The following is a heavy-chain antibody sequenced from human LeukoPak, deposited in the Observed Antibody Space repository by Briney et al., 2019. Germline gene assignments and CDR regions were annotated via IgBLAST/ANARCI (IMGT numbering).Heavy chain of an antibody. D-gene: IGHD6-13*01. J-gene: IGHJ4*02. CDR1: GFTFSSYA. CDR3: VRGAATGPTLGLDY. Sequence: GGSLRLSCAASGFTFSSYAMSWVRQAPGKGLEWVSVIYTGGTPYYADSVKGRFTISRDISKNTVYLQMNSLRVEDTAVYFCVRGAATGPTLGLDYWGQGTLVTVSS. V-gene: IGHV3-53*01. CDR2: IYTGGTP.